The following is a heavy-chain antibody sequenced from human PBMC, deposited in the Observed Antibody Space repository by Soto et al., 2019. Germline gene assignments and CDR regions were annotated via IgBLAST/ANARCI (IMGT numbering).Heavy chain of an antibody. Sequence: EVQLLESGGGLVQPGGSLRLSCAASGFTFSSYAMSWVRQAPGKGLEWVSAISGSGGSTYYADSVKGRFTISRDNSKNTLYLQMNSLRAEDTAIYYCAKAPVDYVWGSYDYWGQGTLVTVSS. CDR3: AKAPVDYVWGSYDY. D-gene: IGHD3-16*01. J-gene: IGHJ4*02. CDR1: GFTFSSYA. CDR2: ISGSGGST. V-gene: IGHV3-23*01.